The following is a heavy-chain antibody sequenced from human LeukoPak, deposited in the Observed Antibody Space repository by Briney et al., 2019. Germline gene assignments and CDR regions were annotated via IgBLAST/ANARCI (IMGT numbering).Heavy chain of an antibody. CDR1: GFTFSDYY. CDR2: ISSSGSTI. J-gene: IGHJ3*02. CDR3: ARDYSSGWYPAFDI. V-gene: IGHV3-11*04. D-gene: IGHD6-19*01. Sequence: GGSLRLSCAASGFTFSDYYMSWIRQAPGKGLEWVSDISSSGSTIYYADSVKGRFTISRDNAKNSLYLQMNSLRAEDTAVYYCARDYSSGWYPAFDIWGQGTMVTVSS.